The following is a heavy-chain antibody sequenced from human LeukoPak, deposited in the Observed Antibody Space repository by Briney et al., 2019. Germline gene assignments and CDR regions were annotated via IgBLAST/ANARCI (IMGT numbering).Heavy chain of an antibody. CDR2: IGGRDDRT. CDR3: ARGAYSSSWYVFVY. CDR1: GFTFAGHT. V-gene: IGHV3-23*01. J-gene: IGHJ4*02. Sequence: GGSLRLSCATSGFTFAGHTMTWLRQAPGKGLEWVSIIGGRDDRTYHADFVQGRFSISRDNSKNILYLQMNSLRAEDTAVYYCARGAYSSSWYVFVYWGQGTLVTVSS. D-gene: IGHD6-13*01.